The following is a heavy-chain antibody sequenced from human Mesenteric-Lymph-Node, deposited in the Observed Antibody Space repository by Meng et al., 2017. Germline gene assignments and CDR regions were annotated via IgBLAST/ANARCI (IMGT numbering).Heavy chain of an antibody. D-gene: IGHD4-23*01. J-gene: IGHJ4*02. V-gene: IGHV1-69*01. CDR2: IIPIFGTA. Sequence: VKVSCKASGGTFSSYAISWVRQAPGQGLEWMGGIIPIFGTANYAQKFQGRVTITADESTSTAYMELSSLRSEDTAVYYCARVEGYGGNSGGSDYWGQGTLVTVSS. CDR1: GGTFSSYA. CDR3: ARVEGYGGNSGGSDY.